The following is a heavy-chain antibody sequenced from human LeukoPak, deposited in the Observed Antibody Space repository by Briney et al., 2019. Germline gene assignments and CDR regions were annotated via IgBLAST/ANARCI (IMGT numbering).Heavy chain of an antibody. D-gene: IGHD6-19*01. Sequence: PGGSLRLSCAASGFTFSSYAMSWVRQAPGKGLEWVSAISGSGGSTYYADSVKGRFIISRDNSKNTLYLQMNSLRAEDTAVYYCAKDPVPGRSGLPRNWFDPWGQGTLVTVSS. J-gene: IGHJ5*02. CDR3: AKDPVPGRSGLPRNWFDP. CDR1: GFTFSSYA. V-gene: IGHV3-23*01. CDR2: ISGSGGST.